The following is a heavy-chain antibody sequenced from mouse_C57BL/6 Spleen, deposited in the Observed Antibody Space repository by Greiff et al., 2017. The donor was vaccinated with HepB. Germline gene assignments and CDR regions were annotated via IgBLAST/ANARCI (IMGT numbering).Heavy chain of an antibody. CDR2: IYPSDSET. J-gene: IGHJ1*03. Sequence: VQLQQPGAELVRPGSSVKLSCKASGYTFTSYWMDWVKQRPGQGLEWIGNIYPSDSETHYNQKFKDKATLTVDKSSSTAYMQLSSLTSEDSAVYYCAREDYYDYDVDWYFDVWGTGTTVTVSS. V-gene: IGHV1-61*01. D-gene: IGHD2-4*01. CDR1: GYTFTSYW. CDR3: AREDYYDYDVDWYFDV.